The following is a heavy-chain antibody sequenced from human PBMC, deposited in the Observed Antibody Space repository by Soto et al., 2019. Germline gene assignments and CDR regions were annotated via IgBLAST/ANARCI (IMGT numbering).Heavy chain of an antibody. Sequence: TGGFLRLSCSASGVTFISYAMHWVRQAPGKGLEWVSVIYSGGSTYYADSVKGRFTISRDNSKNTLYLQMNSLRAEDTAVYYCARDWHYCIVLMVYAIFAYYYYYMDVWGKGTTVTVSS. J-gene: IGHJ6*03. CDR2: IYSGGST. D-gene: IGHD2-8*01. CDR1: GVTFISYA. V-gene: IGHV3-66*01. CDR3: ARDWHYCIVLMVYAIFAYYYYYMDV.